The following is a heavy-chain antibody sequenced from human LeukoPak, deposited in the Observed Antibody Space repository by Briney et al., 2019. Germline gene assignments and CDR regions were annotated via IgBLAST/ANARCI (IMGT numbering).Heavy chain of an antibody. CDR3: ATEVWSGHY. V-gene: IGHV4-59*01. J-gene: IGHJ4*02. Sequence: SETLSLICSVRGVFNRIYCWPWIRQPPGKGLEWIGHINYSGSTSYNPSLKSRITISVDTSKNQFSLKVTPVTAADTAVYYCATEVWSGHYWGQGTLVTVSS. CDR1: GVFNRIYC. CDR2: INYSGST. D-gene: IGHD3-10*01.